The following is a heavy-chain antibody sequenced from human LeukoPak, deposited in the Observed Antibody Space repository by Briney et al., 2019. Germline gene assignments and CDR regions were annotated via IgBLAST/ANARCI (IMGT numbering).Heavy chain of an antibody. J-gene: IGHJ4*02. D-gene: IGHD4-11*01. Sequence: IPSETLSLTCTVSGGSISSYYWSWIRQPPGKGLEWIGEINHSGSTNYNPSLKSRVTISVDTSKNQFSLKLSSVTAADTAVYYCARGVTTVTEYYFDYWGQGTLVTVSS. CDR1: GGSISSYY. CDR2: INHSGST. V-gene: IGHV4-34*01. CDR3: ARGVTTVTEYYFDY.